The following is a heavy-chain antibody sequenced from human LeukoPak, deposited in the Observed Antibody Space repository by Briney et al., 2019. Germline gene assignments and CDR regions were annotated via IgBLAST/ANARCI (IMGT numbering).Heavy chain of an antibody. J-gene: IGHJ5*02. Sequence: SETLSLTCAVYGGSFSGYYWGWIRQPPGKGLGWIGEINHSGSTNYNPSLKSRVTISVDTPRNQFSLKLSSVTAADTAVYYCARVGYCSSTSCLDWFDPWGQGTLVTVSS. CDR1: GGSFSGYY. D-gene: IGHD2-2*01. CDR2: INHSGST. CDR3: ARVGYCSSTSCLDWFDP. V-gene: IGHV4-34*01.